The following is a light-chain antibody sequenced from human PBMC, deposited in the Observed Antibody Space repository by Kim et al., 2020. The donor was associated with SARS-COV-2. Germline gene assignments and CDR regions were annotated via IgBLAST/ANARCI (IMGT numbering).Light chain of an antibody. J-gene: IGKJ2*01. V-gene: IGKV1-5*01. CDR2: DAS. CDR1: QYLATW. Sequence: DIQMTQYPSTLSASVGDTVSINCRASQYLATWVAWYQQKPGMAPKVLMYDASKLKSGVPSRFSGSGSGTEFTLTITTLQPDDFATYYCQQYKSDPHTFGQGTKLEI. CDR3: QQYKSDPHT.